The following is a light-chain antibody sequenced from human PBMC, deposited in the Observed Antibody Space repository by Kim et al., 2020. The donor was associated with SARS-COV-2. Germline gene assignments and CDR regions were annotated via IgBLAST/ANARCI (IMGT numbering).Light chain of an antibody. CDR3: QAWDSSTAV. J-gene: IGLJ1*01. Sequence: VSPGQPASLTGSGDKLGNEYACWYQQRPGQPPGLVIYQDSTRPSGIPARFSGSNSGNTATLTIGGTQAMDEADYYCQAWDSSTAVFGTGTKVTVL. CDR2: QDS. CDR1: KLGNEY. V-gene: IGLV3-1*01.